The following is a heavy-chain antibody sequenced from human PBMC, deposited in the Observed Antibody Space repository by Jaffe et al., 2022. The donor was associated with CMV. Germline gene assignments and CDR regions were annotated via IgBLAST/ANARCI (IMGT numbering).Heavy chain of an antibody. J-gene: IGHJ6*02. D-gene: IGHD3-10*01. CDR2: IWYDGSNK. V-gene: IGHV3-33*01. Sequence: QVQLVESGGGVVQPGRSLRLSCAASGFTFSSYGMHWVRQAPGKGLEWVAVIWYDGSNKYYADSVKGRFTISRDNSKNTLYLQMNSLRAEDTAVYYCARDFAGVDEGRNYYYYGMDVWGQGTTVTVSS. CDR3: ARDFAGVDEGRNYYYYGMDV. CDR1: GFTFSSYG.